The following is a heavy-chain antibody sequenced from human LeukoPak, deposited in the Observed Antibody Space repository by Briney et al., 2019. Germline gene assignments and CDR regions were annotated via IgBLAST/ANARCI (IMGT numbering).Heavy chain of an antibody. CDR3: AKGTGINHYHWFDP. V-gene: IGHV4-59*08. J-gene: IGHJ5*02. Sequence: SETLSLTCTVSGGSISSYYWSWIRQPPGKGLEWIGYIYYSGSTNYNPSLKSRLTISVDTSKNQFSLKLSSVTATDTAVYYCAKGTGINHYHWFDPWGQGTLVTVSS. CDR1: GGSISSYY. CDR2: IYYSGST. D-gene: IGHD2-8*02.